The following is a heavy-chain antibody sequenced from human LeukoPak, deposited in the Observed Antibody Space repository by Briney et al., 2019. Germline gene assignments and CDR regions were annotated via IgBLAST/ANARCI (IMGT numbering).Heavy chain of an antibody. J-gene: IGHJ4*02. CDR2: ISSSSSTI. CDR3: TRDPVVVTAIPFAPPPFDY. CDR1: GFTFSSYS. Sequence: QTGGSLRLSCAASGFTFSSYSMNWVRQAPGKGLEWVSYISSSSSTIYYADSVKGRFTISRDNAKNSLYLQMNSLRAEDTAVYYCTRDPVVVTAIPFAPPPFDYWGQGTLVTVSS. V-gene: IGHV3-48*04. D-gene: IGHD2-21*02.